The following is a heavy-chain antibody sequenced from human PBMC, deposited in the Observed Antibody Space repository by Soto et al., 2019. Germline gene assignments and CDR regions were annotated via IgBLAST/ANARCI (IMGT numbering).Heavy chain of an antibody. CDR2: INAGNGNT. V-gene: IGHV1-3*01. J-gene: IGHJ4*02. CDR3: ARALVDYYDSSGYLGAFDY. D-gene: IGHD3-22*01. Sequence: ASVKVSCKASGYTFTSYAMHWVRQAPGQRLEWMGRINAGNGNTKYSQKFQGRVTITRDTSASTAYMELSSLRSEDTAVYYCARALVDYYDSSGYLGAFDYRGQGTLGTGST. CDR1: GYTFTSYA.